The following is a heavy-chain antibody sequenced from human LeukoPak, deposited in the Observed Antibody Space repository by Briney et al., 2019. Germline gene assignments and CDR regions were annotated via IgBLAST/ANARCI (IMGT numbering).Heavy chain of an antibody. CDR1: GSTFSSYG. CDR3: ARDGAVARYGGVDY. Sequence: PGGSLRLSCAASGSTFSSYGMHWVRQAPGKGLEWVAVIWYDGSNKYYADSVKGRFTISRDNSKNTLYLQMNSLRAEDTAVYYCARDGAVARYGGVDYWGQGTLVTVSS. V-gene: IGHV3-33*01. CDR2: IWYDGSNK. J-gene: IGHJ4*02. D-gene: IGHD6-19*01.